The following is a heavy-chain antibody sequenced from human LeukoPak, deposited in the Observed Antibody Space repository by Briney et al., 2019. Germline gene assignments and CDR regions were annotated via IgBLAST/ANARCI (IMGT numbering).Heavy chain of an antibody. CDR2: INPSGGST. CDR1: GYTFTSYY. CDR3: ARGACSSTSCSNYYYYYYMDV. V-gene: IGHV1-46*01. J-gene: IGHJ6*03. Sequence: ASVKVSCKASGYTFTSYYMHWVRQAPGQGLEWMGIINPSGGSTSYAQKFQGRVTMTRDMSTSTVYMELSSLRSEDTAVYYCARGACSSTSCSNYYYYYYMDVWGKGTTVTVSS. D-gene: IGHD2-2*01.